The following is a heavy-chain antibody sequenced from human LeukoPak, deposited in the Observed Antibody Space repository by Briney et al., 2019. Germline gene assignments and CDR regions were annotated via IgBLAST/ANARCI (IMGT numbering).Heavy chain of an antibody. Sequence: GASVKVSCKASGYTFTGYYMHWVRQAPGQGLEWMGRINPNSGGTNYAQKFQGRVTMTRDTSISTAYMELSKLRSDDTAVYYCARFLGSSSGIVSKVYWGQGTLVTVSS. CDR1: GYTFTGYY. J-gene: IGHJ4*02. V-gene: IGHV1-2*06. D-gene: IGHD6-6*01. CDR2: INPNSGGT. CDR3: ARFLGSSSGIVSKVY.